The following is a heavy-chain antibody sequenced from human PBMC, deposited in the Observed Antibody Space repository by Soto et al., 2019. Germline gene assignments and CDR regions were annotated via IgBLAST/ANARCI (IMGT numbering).Heavy chain of an antibody. CDR1: GFTFSSYG. V-gene: IGHV3-23*01. CDR3: AKWSGFGDW. D-gene: IGHD3-10*01. J-gene: IGHJ4*02. Sequence: EVQLLESGGGLVQPGGSLRLSCAASGFTFSSYGITWVRQAPGKGLEWVSGVTGSTGTTHYADSVKGRFTISRDNSTNTGYLQMNSLRAEDTAVYYCAKWSGFGDWWGQGTLVTVSS. CDR2: VTGSTGTT.